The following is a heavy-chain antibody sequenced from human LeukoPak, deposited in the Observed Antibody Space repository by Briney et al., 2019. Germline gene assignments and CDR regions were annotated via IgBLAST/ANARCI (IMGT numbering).Heavy chain of an antibody. CDR2: TYHRSKWFN. J-gene: IGHJ4*02. D-gene: IGHD2-15*01. CDR3: AREHVRGGGFYLDRFDY. Sequence: SQTLSLTCAISGDSVSTNNTSWNWIRQSPSRGLEWLGRTYHRSKWFNDYALSVKSRISINPDTSKNQFSLQLNSVTPDDAAVYYCAREHVRGGGFYLDRFDYWGQGVLVTVSS. V-gene: IGHV6-1*01. CDR1: GDSVSTNNTS.